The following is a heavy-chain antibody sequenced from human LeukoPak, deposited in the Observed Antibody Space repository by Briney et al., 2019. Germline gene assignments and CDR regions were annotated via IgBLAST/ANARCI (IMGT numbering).Heavy chain of an antibody. CDR3: ARAPYSSSFFDY. J-gene: IGHJ4*02. D-gene: IGHD6-13*01. V-gene: IGHV4-34*01. CDR1: GGPLSGYY. CDR2: INHSGST. Sequence: PSETLSLTCAFYGGPLSGYYWSWIRQPPGKGLEWIGEINHSGSTNYNPSLKSRVTISVDTSKNQFSLKLSSVTAADTAVYYCARAPYSSSFFDYWGQGTLVTVSS.